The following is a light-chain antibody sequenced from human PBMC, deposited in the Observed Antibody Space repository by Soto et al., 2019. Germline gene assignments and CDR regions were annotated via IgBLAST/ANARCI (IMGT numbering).Light chain of an antibody. CDR3: RQRSNWPYT. CDR2: DAS. J-gene: IGKJ2*01. CDR1: QSVSSY. Sequence: EIVLTQSPATLSLSPGERATLSCRASQSVSSYLAWYQQKAGQAPRLLIYDASDRATGIPARFSGSGSGTDFTLTISSLEPEDFAVYYCRQRSNWPYTFGQGTKLEIK. V-gene: IGKV3-11*01.